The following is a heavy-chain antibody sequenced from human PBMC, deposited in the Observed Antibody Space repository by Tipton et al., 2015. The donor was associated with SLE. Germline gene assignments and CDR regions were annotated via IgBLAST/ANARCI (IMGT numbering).Heavy chain of an antibody. J-gene: IGHJ4*02. CDR2: INYSGTT. V-gene: IGHV4-39*07. CDR1: GDSISNNNYY. D-gene: IGHD3-16*01. Sequence: TLSLTCTVSGDSISNNNYYWGWLRQPPGKGLEWIGNINYSGTTYFNPSLKTRVTISVDTSKIQFSLRLTSVTAADTAVYYCARAIGANYFNFWGQGTLVTVSA. CDR3: ARAIGANYFNF.